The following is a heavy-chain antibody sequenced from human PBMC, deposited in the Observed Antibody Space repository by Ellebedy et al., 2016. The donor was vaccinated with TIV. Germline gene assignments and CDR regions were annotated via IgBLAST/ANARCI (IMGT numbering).Heavy chain of an antibody. CDR2: ISGSGGST. CDR3: ARYLRFLEWSYFDY. Sequence: GESLKISXAASGFTFSSYAMSWVRQAPGKGLEWVSAISGSGGSTYYADSVKGRFTISRDNAKNSLYLQMNSLRAEDTAVYYCARYLRFLEWSYFDYWGQGTLVTVSS. D-gene: IGHD3-3*01. J-gene: IGHJ4*02. CDR1: GFTFSSYA. V-gene: IGHV3-23*01.